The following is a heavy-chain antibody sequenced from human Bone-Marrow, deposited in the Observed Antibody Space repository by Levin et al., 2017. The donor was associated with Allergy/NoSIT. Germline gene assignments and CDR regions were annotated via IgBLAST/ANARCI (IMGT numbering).Heavy chain of an antibody. Sequence: GGSLRLSCAASGFPFHNAWIHWVRQAPGQGLEWVGRVKSNLFGAAADYAAPVKGRFIISRDDSRSTVYRQMSSVRVEDTALYYGTTEAARQDRRGDETQVSCWGQGTLVTVSS. CDR3: TTEAARQDRRGDETQVSC. CDR1: GFPFHNAW. V-gene: IGHV3-15*07. J-gene: IGHJ4*02. CDR2: VKSNLFGAAA. D-gene: IGHD2-21*01.